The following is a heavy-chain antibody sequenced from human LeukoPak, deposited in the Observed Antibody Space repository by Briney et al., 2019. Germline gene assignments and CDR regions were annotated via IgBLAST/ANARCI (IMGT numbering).Heavy chain of an antibody. V-gene: IGHV4-59*01. CDR1: GGSISSYY. D-gene: IGHD3-3*01. Sequence: PSEALSLTCTVSGGSISSYYWSWIRQPPGKGLEWIGYIYYSGSTNCNPSLKSRVTISVDTSKNQFSLKLSSVTAADTAVYYCARTRITIFGVVIINDYWGQGTLVTVSS. CDR3: ARTRITIFGVVIINDY. J-gene: IGHJ4*02. CDR2: IYYSGST.